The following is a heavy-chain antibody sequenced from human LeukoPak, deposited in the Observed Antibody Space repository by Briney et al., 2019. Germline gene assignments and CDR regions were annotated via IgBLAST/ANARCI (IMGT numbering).Heavy chain of an antibody. CDR1: GGSISSGGYY. D-gene: IGHD3-22*01. Sequence: SETLSLTCTVSGGSISSGGYYWSWNRQHPGKGMEWIGYVYYSGSTYYNPSLKSRVTISVDTSKNQFSLKLSSVTAADAAVYYCAREKTAYYYDSGTYSEGAFDIWGQGTMVTVSS. CDR2: VYYSGST. CDR3: AREKTAYYYDSGTYSEGAFDI. J-gene: IGHJ3*02. V-gene: IGHV4-31*03.